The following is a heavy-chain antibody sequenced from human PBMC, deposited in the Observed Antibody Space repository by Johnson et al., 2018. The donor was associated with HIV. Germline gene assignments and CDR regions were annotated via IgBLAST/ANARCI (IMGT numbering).Heavy chain of an antibody. V-gene: IGHV3-11*04. CDR3: AKDTAMVRSSAAFDI. CDR2: ISSSGSTI. CDR1: GFTFSDYY. J-gene: IGHJ3*02. D-gene: IGHD5-18*01. Sequence: QVQLVESGGGLVKPGGSLRLSCAASGFTFSDYYMSWIRQAPGKGLELVSYISSSGSTIYYADSVKGRFTISRDNAKNSLYLQMNSLSPEDTAIYYCAKDTAMVRSSAAFDIWGQGTMVTVSS.